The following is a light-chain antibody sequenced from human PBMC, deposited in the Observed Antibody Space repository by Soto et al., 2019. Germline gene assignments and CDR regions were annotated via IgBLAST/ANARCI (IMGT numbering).Light chain of an antibody. J-gene: IGLJ2*01. CDR3: SSYTSSSLVV. CDR2: DVS. Sequence: QSALTQPASVSGSPGQSITISCTGTSSDVGGYNYVSWYQQHPGKAPKLMIYDVSNRPSGVSNRFSGSKSGNTASLTISRLQAEDEADYYCSSYTSSSLVVFGGGTKVTVL. CDR1: SSDVGGYNY. V-gene: IGLV2-14*01.